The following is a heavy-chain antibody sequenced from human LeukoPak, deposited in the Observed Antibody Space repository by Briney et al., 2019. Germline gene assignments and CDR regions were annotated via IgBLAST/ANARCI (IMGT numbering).Heavy chain of an antibody. Sequence: PSETLSLTCTVSGGSITSYYWSWIRQPPGKGLEWIGFIYDSGRTNYNPSLESRVTISVDTSKNQFSLKLSSVTAADTAVYYCARLRDDSPAYWGRGTLVTVSS. CDR2: IYDSGRT. J-gene: IGHJ4*02. CDR3: ARLRDDSPAY. V-gene: IGHV4-59*08. CDR1: GGSITSYY. D-gene: IGHD3-22*01.